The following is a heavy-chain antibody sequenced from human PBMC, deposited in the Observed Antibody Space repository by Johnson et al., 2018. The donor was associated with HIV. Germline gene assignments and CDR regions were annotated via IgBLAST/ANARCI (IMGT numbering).Heavy chain of an antibody. V-gene: IGHV3-13*01. CDR2: IGTAGDT. J-gene: IGHJ3*02. CDR1: GFSFSNYW. CDR3: AREVDGFDI. Sequence: VQLVESGGGLVQPGGSLRLSCAVSGFSFSNYWMEWVRQAPGKGLEWVSAIGTAGDTYYPGSVKGRFTISRENAKNSLYLQMNSLRAGDTAVYYCAREVDGFDIWGQGTMVTVSS.